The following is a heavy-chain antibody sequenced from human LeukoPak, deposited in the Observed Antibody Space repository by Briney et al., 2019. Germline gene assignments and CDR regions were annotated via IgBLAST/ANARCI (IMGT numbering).Heavy chain of an antibody. V-gene: IGHV3-20*04. J-gene: IGHJ4*02. CDR2: INWNGRNT. CDR3: ARAPKWELPATPFDS. Sequence: GGSLRLSCAASGFTFSSYAMSWVRQAPGKGLEWVSSINWNGRNTAYADSVKGRFTISRDNAKNSLYLQMNSLRAEDAALYFCARAPKWELPATPFDSWGQGTLVTVSS. D-gene: IGHD1-26*01. CDR1: GFTFSSYA.